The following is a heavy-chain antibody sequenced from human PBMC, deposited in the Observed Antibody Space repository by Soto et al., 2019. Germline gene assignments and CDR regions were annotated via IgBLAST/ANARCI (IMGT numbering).Heavy chain of an antibody. CDR1: GFTFGTTD. CDR2: IDGSGGIT. CDR3: VKNSGWLNT. Sequence: QLLQSGGGLVQPGGSLTLSCAASGFTFGTTDMSWVRQAPGEGLEWVSTIDGSGGITYYGDSVKGRFTISRDNSRNKVYLQTNSLRGDDTALYYCVKNSGWLNTWGQGALVTVSS. J-gene: IGHJ5*02. V-gene: IGHV3-23*01. D-gene: IGHD3-9*01.